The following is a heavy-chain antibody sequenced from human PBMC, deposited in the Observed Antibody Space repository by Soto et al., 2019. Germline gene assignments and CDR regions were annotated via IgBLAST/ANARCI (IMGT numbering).Heavy chain of an antibody. J-gene: IGHJ4*02. CDR2: ISAYNGNT. CDR3: ARGREDMTTVTTFDY. CDR1: GYTFTSYG. Sequence: ASVKVSCKASGYTFTSYGISWVRQAPGQGLEWMGWISAYNGNTNYAQKLQGRVTMTTDTSTSTAYMELRSLRSDDTAVYYCARGREDMTTVTTFDYWGQGTLVTVSS. D-gene: IGHD4-17*01. V-gene: IGHV1-18*01.